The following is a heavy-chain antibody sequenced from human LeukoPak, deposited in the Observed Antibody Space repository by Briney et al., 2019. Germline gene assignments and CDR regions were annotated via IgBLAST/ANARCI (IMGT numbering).Heavy chain of an antibody. D-gene: IGHD6-6*01. J-gene: IGHJ4*02. CDR2: ISSSSSYI. Sequence: GGSLRLSCAASGFTFSDYYMSWVRQAPGKGLEWVSSISSSSSYIYYADSVKGRFTISRDNAKNSLYLQMNSLRAEDTAVYYCAREGIAAPFDYWGQGTLVTVSS. CDR1: GFTFSDYY. CDR3: AREGIAAPFDY. V-gene: IGHV3-21*01.